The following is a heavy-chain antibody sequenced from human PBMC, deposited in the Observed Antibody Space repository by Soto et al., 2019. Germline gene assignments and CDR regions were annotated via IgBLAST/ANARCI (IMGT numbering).Heavy chain of an antibody. D-gene: IGHD1-1*01. Sequence: SLTLSLTCTVAGGSIIGRAYYRSWISQPPGKGLEWIGTIYYSGNTYYNPSPKSRVTISVDTSKNQFSLKLTSVTAADTVLYYCAGDDGSGWFGTWGQGTLVTVYS. CDR2: IYYSGNT. V-gene: IGHV4-39*01. CDR3: AGDDGSGWFGT. CDR1: GGSIIGRAYY. J-gene: IGHJ5*02.